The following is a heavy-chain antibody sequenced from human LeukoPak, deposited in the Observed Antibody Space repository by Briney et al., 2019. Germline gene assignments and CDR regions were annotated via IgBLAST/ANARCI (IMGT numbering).Heavy chain of an antibody. CDR2: ISGYNGNT. CDR1: GYTFRSHG. CDR3: ARYVDSSMVLLDY. J-gene: IGHJ4*02. Sequence: GAPVKVSCKASGYTFRSHGISWVRQAPGQGLEWMGWISGYNGNTKYAQKVQDRVTMTTDTSTSTAYMELRSLRPDDTAVYYCARYVDSSMVLLDYSGQGTLVTVSS. D-gene: IGHD5-18*01. V-gene: IGHV1-18*01.